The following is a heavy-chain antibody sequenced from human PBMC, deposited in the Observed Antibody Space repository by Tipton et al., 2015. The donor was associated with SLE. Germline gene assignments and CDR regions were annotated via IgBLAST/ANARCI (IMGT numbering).Heavy chain of an antibody. CDR3: ARDSEKAFDI. Sequence: TLSLTCIVSGDSISSSSYYWGWIRQPPGKGLEWVGTVYYTGNTFYNPSLKSRVTILVDTSKNQFSLKLNSVTAADTAVYYCARDSEKAFDIWGQGTMVTVSS. CDR2: VYYTGNT. V-gene: IGHV4-39*07. CDR1: GDSISSSSYY. J-gene: IGHJ3*02.